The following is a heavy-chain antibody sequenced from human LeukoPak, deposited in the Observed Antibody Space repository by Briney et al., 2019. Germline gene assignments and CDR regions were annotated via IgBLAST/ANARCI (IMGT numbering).Heavy chain of an antibody. CDR3: ARSGSLARDAFDI. D-gene: IGHD1-26*01. Sequence: GGSLRLSCAASGFTFSSYWMSWVRQAPGKGLEWVANIKQDGSEKYYVDSVKGRFTISRDNAKNSLYLQMNSLRAEDTAVYYCARSGSLARDAFDIWGQGTMVTVSS. CDR2: IKQDGSEK. J-gene: IGHJ3*02. CDR1: GFTFSSYW. V-gene: IGHV3-7*01.